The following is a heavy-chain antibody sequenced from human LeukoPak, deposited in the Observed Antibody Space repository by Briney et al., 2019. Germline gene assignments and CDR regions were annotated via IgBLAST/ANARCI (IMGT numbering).Heavy chain of an antibody. V-gene: IGHV3-21*01. CDR1: GFTLSRYS. D-gene: IGHD4-17*01. CDR2: ISSSSSYI. CDR3: ARDLYGDYYFDY. J-gene: IGHJ4*02. Sequence: GGSLRLSCAASGFTLSRYSMNWVRQTPGRGLEWVSSISSSSSYIYYADSVKGRFTISKDNAKNSLYLQMNSLRAEDTAVYYCARDLYGDYYFDYWGQGTLVTVSS.